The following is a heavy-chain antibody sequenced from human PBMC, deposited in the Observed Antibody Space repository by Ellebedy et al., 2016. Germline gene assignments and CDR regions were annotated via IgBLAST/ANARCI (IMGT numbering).Heavy chain of an antibody. J-gene: IGHJ6*02. D-gene: IGHD1-26*01. Sequence: GSLRLSCTVSGGSIDNYYWTWIRQSPGNGLEWIGEINHSGTTKYKPSLKSRVTMSVDTSKNGISLTLISATAADTAVYYCAREPFGFGSGQKYGMDVWGHGTTVTVSS. V-gene: IGHV4-59*01. CDR3: AREPFGFGSGQKYGMDV. CDR1: GGSIDNYY. CDR2: INHSGTT.